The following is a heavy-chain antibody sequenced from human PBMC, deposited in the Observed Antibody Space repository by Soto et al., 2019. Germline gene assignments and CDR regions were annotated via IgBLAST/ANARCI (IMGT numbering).Heavy chain of an antibody. CDR1: GFTVSSNY. CDR3: ARGEYYDSSGYYVWPFDY. D-gene: IGHD3-22*01. J-gene: IGHJ4*02. V-gene: IGHV3-53*01. CDR2: IYSGGST. Sequence: GGSLRLSCAASGFTVSSNYMSWVRQAPGKGLEWVSVIYSGGSTYYADSVKGRFTISRDNSKNTLYLQMNSLRAEDTAVYYCARGEYYDSSGYYVWPFDYWGQGTLVTVSS.